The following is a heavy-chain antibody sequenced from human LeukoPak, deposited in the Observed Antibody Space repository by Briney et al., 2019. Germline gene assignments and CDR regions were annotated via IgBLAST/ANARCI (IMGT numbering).Heavy chain of an antibody. CDR2: IKSKTDGGTT. J-gene: IGHJ4*02. D-gene: IGHD5-12*01. Sequence: GGSLRLSCAASGLTFSNAWMSWVRQAPGKGLEWVGRIKSKTDGGTTDYAAPVKGRFTISRDDSKNTLYLQMNSLKTEDTAVYYCTTDRYVDMVATDYGFDYWGQGTLVTVSS. V-gene: IGHV3-15*01. CDR3: TTDRYVDMVATDYGFDY. CDR1: GLTFSNAW.